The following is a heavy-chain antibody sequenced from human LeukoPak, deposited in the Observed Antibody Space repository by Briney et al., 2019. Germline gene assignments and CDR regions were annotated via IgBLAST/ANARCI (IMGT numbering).Heavy chain of an antibody. Sequence: ASVKVSCKASGYTFTGYYMHWVRQAPGQGLEWMGWINPNSGGTNYAQKFQGRVTMTRDTSISTAYMELSRLRSDDTAVYCCARDRSIAARTRYWFDPWGQGTLVTVSS. CDR3: ARDRSIAARTRYWFDP. D-gene: IGHD6-6*01. J-gene: IGHJ5*02. CDR2: INPNSGGT. CDR1: GYTFTGYY. V-gene: IGHV1-2*02.